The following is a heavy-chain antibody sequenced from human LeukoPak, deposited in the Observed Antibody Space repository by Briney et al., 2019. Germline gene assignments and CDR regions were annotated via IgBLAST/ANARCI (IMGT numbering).Heavy chain of an antibody. Sequence: PSQTLSLTCTVSGGSISSGGYYWSWIRQPPGKGLEWIGYIYHSGSTYYNPSLKSRVTISVDTSKNQFSLKLSSVTAADTAVYYCAREVTMVRGATPDPFDYWGQGTLVTVSS. CDR3: AREVTMVRGATPDPFDY. D-gene: IGHD3-10*01. CDR1: GGSISSGGYY. J-gene: IGHJ4*02. CDR2: IYHSGST. V-gene: IGHV4-30-2*01.